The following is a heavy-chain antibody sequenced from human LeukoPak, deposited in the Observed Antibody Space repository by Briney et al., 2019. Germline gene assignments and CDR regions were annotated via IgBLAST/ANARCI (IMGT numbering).Heavy chain of an antibody. CDR3: ARDAPVVRGAHNYFDY. D-gene: IGHD3-10*01. CDR1: GFTFSSYE. V-gene: IGHV3-48*03. J-gene: IGHJ4*02. Sequence: GGSLRLSCAASGFTFSSYEMNWVRQAPGKGLEWVSYIGSSGSTIYYADSVKGRFTISRDNAKNSLYLQMNSLRAEDTAVYYCARDAPVVRGAHNYFDYWGQGTLVTVSS. CDR2: IGSSGSTI.